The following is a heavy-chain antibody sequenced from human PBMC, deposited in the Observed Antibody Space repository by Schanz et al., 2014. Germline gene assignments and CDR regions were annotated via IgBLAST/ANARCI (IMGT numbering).Heavy chain of an antibody. Sequence: QVQLQESGPGLARPLDTLSLTCTVSGGSISSYYWSWIRQSPGKGPEWIGYITYSGATNHNASLKPRLTISVDTAKNQFSLKVTSVTAADTAIYSGARVHGTSLERGSHYYMDVWGKGTTVTVSS. V-gene: IGHV4-59*07. CDR3: ARVHGTSLERGSHYYMDV. D-gene: IGHD5-12*01. CDR2: ITYSGAT. J-gene: IGHJ6*03. CDR1: GGSISSYY.